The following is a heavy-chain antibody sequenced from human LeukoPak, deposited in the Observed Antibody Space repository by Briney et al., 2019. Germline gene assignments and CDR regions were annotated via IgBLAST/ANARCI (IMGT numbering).Heavy chain of an antibody. CDR2: ISSSGSTI. J-gene: IGHJ4*02. CDR3: ARDYGGSSPFDY. Sequence: GGSLRLSCAASGFTFSSYEMHWVRQAPGKGLEWVSYISSSGSTIYYADSVKGRFTISRDNAKNSLYLQMNSLRAEDTAVYYCARDYGGSSPFDYWGQGPRSPSPQ. CDR1: GFTFSSYE. V-gene: IGHV3-48*03. D-gene: IGHD4-23*01.